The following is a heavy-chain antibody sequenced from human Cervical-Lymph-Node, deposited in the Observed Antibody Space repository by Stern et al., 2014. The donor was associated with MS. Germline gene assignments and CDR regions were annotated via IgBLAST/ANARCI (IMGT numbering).Heavy chain of an antibody. D-gene: IGHD5-12*01. V-gene: IGHV3-53*04. CDR1: EFLVSANY. Sequence: VQLVQSGGTLVQSGGSLRLSCAASEFLVSANYMTWVRQAPGKGLDWVALLYSGGSTYYADSVKGRFTISRDNSKNTLFLQMNGLRPDDTAVYYCAGGGRYGGYDHNYLAYWGQGTLVTVSS. J-gene: IGHJ4*02. CDR3: AGGGRYGGYDHNYLAY. CDR2: LYSGGST.